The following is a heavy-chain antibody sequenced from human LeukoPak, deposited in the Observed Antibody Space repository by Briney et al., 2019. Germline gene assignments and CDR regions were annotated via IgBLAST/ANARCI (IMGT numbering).Heavy chain of an antibody. D-gene: IGHD2-2*01. Sequence: ASVKVSCKASGYTFTSYGISWVRQAPGQGLEWMGWISAYNGNTNYAQKLQGRVTMTTDTSTSTAYMELRSLRSDDTAVYYCARSEGVVPAAPLRFDPWGQGTPVTVSS. V-gene: IGHV1-18*01. CDR3: ARSEGVVPAAPLRFDP. CDR1: GYTFTSYG. CDR2: ISAYNGNT. J-gene: IGHJ5*02.